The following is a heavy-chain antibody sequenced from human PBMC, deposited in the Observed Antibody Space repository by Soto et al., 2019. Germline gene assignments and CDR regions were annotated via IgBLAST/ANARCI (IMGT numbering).Heavy chain of an antibody. V-gene: IGHV3-21*01. J-gene: IGHJ3*02. CDR1: GFTFSSYS. Sequence: EVQLVESGGGLVKPGGSLRLSCAASGFTFSSYSMNWVRQAPGKGLEWVSSISSSSSYIYYADSVKGRFTISRDNAKNSLYMQMNSLRDEDTAVYYCANIQLGDDAFDIWGQGTMVTVSS. CDR3: ANIQLGDDAFDI. CDR2: ISSSSSYI. D-gene: IGHD6-6*01.